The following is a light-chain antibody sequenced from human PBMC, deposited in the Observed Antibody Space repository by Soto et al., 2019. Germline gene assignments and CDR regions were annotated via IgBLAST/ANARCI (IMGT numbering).Light chain of an antibody. CDR2: AAS. CDR1: ESVTSS. V-gene: IGKV3-15*01. J-gene: IGKJ1*01. CDR3: QQYNIWPLWT. Sequence: EIVMTQSPATLSVSPGERATLSCRASESVTSSLAWYQQKPGQPPRLLIYAASTRATDVPARFSGGGSGTEFTLTISSLQSEDFAVYYCQQYNIWPLWTFGQGTKV.